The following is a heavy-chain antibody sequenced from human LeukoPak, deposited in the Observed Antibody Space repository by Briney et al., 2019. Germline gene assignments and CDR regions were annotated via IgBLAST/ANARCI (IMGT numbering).Heavy chain of an antibody. Sequence: GGSLRLSCAASGFTFSSYAMSWVRQAPGKGLEWVSAISDSGGSTYYADSVKGRFTISRDSSKSTLYLQMNSLRAEDTAVYYCARDGHAWIQLYYWGQGTLVTVSS. J-gene: IGHJ4*02. CDR3: ARDGHAWIQLYY. V-gene: IGHV3-23*01. D-gene: IGHD5-18*01. CDR1: GFTFSSYA. CDR2: ISDSGGST.